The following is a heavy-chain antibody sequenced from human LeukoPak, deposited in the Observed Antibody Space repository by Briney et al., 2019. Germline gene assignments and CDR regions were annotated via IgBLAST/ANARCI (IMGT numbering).Heavy chain of an antibody. CDR3: ARRSSSWYVGPPLDY. CDR2: INPNNGGT. CDR1: GYTFTGYY. Sequence: ASVKVSCKASGYTFTGYYMHWVRQAPGQGLEWMGWINPNNGGTNYAQKFQGRVTMTRGTSISTAYMELSRLTSDDTAVYYCARRSSSWYVGPPLDYWGQGTLVTVSS. V-gene: IGHV1-2*02. J-gene: IGHJ4*02. D-gene: IGHD6-13*01.